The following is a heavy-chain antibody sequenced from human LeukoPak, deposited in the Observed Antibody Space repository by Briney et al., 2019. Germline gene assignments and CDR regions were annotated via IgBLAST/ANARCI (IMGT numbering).Heavy chain of an antibody. CDR2: IYTSGST. V-gene: IGHV4-61*02. J-gene: IGHJ5*02. CDR3: ARDRYDFWSGYPWFDP. Sequence: SETLSLTCTVSGASISSGSYDWGWLRQPAGKGLEWIGRIYTSGSTNYNPSLESRVTISVDTSKNQFSLKLSSVTAADTAVYYCARDRYDFWSGYPWFDPWGQGTLVTVSS. CDR1: GASISSGSYD. D-gene: IGHD3-3*01.